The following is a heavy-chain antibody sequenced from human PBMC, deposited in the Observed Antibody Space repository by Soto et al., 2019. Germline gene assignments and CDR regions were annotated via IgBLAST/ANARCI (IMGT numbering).Heavy chain of an antibody. Sequence: SATVSCKASGITFSSSAINWMRQAPGQPLEWMGRMNPNSGNTGYAQKFQGRVTMTRNTSISTAYMELSSLRSEDTAVYYCARDWSRYYDSSGLMWFYWGQGTLLTASS. J-gene: IGHJ4*02. CDR2: MNPNSGNT. CDR1: GITFSSSA. CDR3: ARDWSRYYDSSGLMWFY. V-gene: IGHV1-8*02. D-gene: IGHD3-22*01.